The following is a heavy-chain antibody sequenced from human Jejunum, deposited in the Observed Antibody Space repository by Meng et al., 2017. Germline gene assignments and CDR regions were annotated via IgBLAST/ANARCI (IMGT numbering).Heavy chain of an antibody. V-gene: IGHV4-59*01. Sequence: QVELQESGPGLVKPSETLSLTCTISGGSISSDSWSWIRQTPGKGLKLIGYRHVTWTTSYHPSLKSRLLISGDTSKNHFFLNVTSGTAAETAIYYCARGWELLHSWGQGTLVTVSS. CDR1: GGSISSDS. J-gene: IGHJ4*02. D-gene: IGHD1-26*01. CDR3: ARGWELLHS. CDR2: RHVTWTT.